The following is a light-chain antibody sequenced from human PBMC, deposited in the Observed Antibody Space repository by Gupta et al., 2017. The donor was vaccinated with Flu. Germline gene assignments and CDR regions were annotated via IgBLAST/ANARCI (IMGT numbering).Light chain of an antibody. J-gene: IGLJ3*02. CDR2: VGTGVIVG. V-gene: IGLV9-49*01. CDR1: SGDSNYK. Sequence: QPVLTQPPSASASLGASVTLTCTLSSGDSNYKVDWYQQRPGKGPRFVMPVGTGVIVGSKGDGIPARFSVLASGLNPYLTIKNIQEEDESDYHCGAAHGSRSNFGVFGGGTKLTVL. CDR3: GAAHGSRSNFGV.